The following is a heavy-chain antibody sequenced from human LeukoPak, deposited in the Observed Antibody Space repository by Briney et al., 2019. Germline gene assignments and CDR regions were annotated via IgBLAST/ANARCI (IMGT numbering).Heavy chain of an antibody. D-gene: IGHD6-6*01. CDR1: GGSISSSGYY. Sequence: SETLSLTCTVSGGSISSSGYYWGWIRQTPGKGLEWIGSIYYSGSTYYNPSLKSRVTISVDTSKNQFSLKLSSVTAADTAVYYCARRYSSSSVRAFDIWGQGTMVTVSS. CDR3: ARRYSSSSVRAFDI. V-gene: IGHV4-39*01. CDR2: IYYSGST. J-gene: IGHJ3*02.